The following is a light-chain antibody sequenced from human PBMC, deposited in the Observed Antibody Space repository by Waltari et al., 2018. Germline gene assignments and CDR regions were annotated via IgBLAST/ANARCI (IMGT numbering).Light chain of an antibody. CDR1: RDNIGAGYD. V-gene: IGLV1-40*01. CDR2: DNN. J-gene: IGLJ2*01. CDR3: QSYDSSLSIVI. Sequence: QSVLTQPPSVSGAPGQRVTISCTGDRDNIGAGYDVHWYQHLPGAAPKLLIYDNNNRPSGVPDRFSGSKSVTSASLAISGLQAEDEADYYCQSYDSSLSIVIFGGGTKLTVL.